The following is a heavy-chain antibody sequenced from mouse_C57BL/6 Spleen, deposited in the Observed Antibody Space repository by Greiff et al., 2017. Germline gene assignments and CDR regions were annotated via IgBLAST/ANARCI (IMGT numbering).Heavy chain of an antibody. CDR2: IYPGDGDT. D-gene: IGHD1-1*01. J-gene: IGHJ1*03. Sequence: QVQLKESGPELVKPGASVKISCKASGYAFSSSWMNWVKQRPGKGLEWIGRIYPGDGDTNYNGKFKGKATLTADKSSSTAYMQLSSLTSEDSAVYFCADGSSPTWYFDVWGTGTTVTVSS. CDR1: GYAFSSSW. CDR3: ADGSSPTWYFDV. V-gene: IGHV1-82*01.